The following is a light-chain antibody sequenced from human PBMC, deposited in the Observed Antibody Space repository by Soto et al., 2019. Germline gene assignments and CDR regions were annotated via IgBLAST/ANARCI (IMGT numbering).Light chain of an antibody. J-gene: IGKJ4*01. CDR1: QSVRSY. Sequence: EIVLTQSPATLSLSPGERATLSCRASQSVRSYLAWYQQKPGQAPRLLIYDASNRATGIPARFSGSGSGTDFTLTISSLEAEDFAVYYCQQRSNWPLTFGGGTKVEI. CDR3: QQRSNWPLT. V-gene: IGKV3-11*01. CDR2: DAS.